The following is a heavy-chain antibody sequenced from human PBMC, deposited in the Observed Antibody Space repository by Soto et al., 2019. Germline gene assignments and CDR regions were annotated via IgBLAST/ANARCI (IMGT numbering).Heavy chain of an antibody. D-gene: IGHD3-3*01. V-gene: IGHV1-69*12. CDR3: AREWSGEAYYYYGMDV. CDR1: GGTFSSYA. J-gene: IGHJ6*02. Sequence: QVQLVQSGAEVKKPGSSVKVSCKASGGTFSSYAISWVRQAPGQGIEWMGGIIPIFGTANYAQKFQGRVTITADESTSTAYMELSSLRSEDTAVYYCAREWSGEAYYYYGMDVWGHGTKVTVSS. CDR2: IIPIFGTA.